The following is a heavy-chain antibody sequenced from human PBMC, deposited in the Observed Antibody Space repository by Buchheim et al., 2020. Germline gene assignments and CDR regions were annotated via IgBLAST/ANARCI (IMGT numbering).Heavy chain of an antibody. CDR3: ATNAVAGHEGY. Sequence: VQLVESGGGLVQPGGSLRLSCAASGFTFSSYWMSWVRQAPGKGLEWVAVISYDGKNKDYAESVKGRFTISRDNSKHTVDLEMNSLRGDDTAVYYCATNAVAGHEGYWGQGT. CDR2: ISYDGKNK. J-gene: IGHJ4*03. D-gene: IGHD6-19*01. V-gene: IGHV3-30*03. CDR1: GFTFSSYW.